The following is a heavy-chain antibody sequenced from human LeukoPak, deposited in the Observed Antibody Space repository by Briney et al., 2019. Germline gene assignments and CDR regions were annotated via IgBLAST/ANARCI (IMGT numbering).Heavy chain of an antibody. CDR3: AKDRGYDSSGYYFDY. D-gene: IGHD3-22*01. Sequence: PGRSLRLSCAASGFTFDDYAMHWVRQAPGKGLEWVSGISWNSGSIGYADSVKGRFTISRDNAKNSLYLQMNSLRAEGTALYYCAKDRGYDSSGYYFDYWGQGTLVTVSS. CDR1: GFTFDDYA. J-gene: IGHJ4*02. CDR2: ISWNSGSI. V-gene: IGHV3-9*01.